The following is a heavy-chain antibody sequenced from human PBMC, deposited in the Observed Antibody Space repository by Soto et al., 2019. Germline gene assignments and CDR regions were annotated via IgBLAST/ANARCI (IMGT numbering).Heavy chain of an antibody. CDR1: GFTFSSFG. Sequence: QMQLVESGGGVVQPGRSLRLSCAASGFTFSSFGMHWVRQVPGKGLEWVALISYDGSKKYYADSVKGRFTISRDKSKNTLYLQMNSLRVEDTAVYYCAKDRGWSSADLDYWGQGTLVTVSS. CDR3: AKDRGWSSADLDY. D-gene: IGHD6-19*01. J-gene: IGHJ4*02. CDR2: ISYDGSKK. V-gene: IGHV3-30*18.